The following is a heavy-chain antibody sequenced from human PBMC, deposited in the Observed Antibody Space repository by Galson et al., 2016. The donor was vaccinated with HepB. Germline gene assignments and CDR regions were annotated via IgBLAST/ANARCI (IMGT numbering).Heavy chain of an antibody. V-gene: IGHV4-31*11. D-gene: IGHD2-8*01. CDR3: AKAPLVYASDGFDP. CDR1: GGSISGGGSY. CDR2: IYHSGST. Sequence: TLSLTCVVSGGSISGGGSYWTWIRQHPGRGLEWIGNIYHSGSTYYNPSLKSRVAISVDTSKNQFSLKLSSVTAADTAVYYCAKAPLVYASDGFDPWGQGTLVTVSS. J-gene: IGHJ5*02.